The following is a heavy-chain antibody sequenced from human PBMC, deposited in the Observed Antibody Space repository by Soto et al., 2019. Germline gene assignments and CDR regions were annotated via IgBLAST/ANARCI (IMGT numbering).Heavy chain of an antibody. CDR1: GYTFTSYA. J-gene: IGHJ6*02. Sequence: ASVKVSCKASGYTFTSYAMHWVRQAPGQRLEWMGWISAGNGNTKYSQKFQDRVTITRDTSASTAYMELSSLRSEDTAVYYCARGKGVGAQDVMDVWGRGTTVTVSS. CDR3: ARGKGVGAQDVMDV. D-gene: IGHD1-26*01. V-gene: IGHV1-3*01. CDR2: ISAGNGNT.